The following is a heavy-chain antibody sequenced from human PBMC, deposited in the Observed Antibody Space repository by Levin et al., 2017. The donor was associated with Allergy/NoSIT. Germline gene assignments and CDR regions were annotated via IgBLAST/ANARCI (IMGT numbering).Heavy chain of an antibody. D-gene: IGHD3-3*01. CDR3: ARSSSLEWFDP. V-gene: IGHV4-39*02. CDR2: IYYTGSS. Sequence: GSLRLSCTVSGGSIISTNYYWGWIRQPPGKGLEWIGSIYYTGSSHYNPSLQSRATTSVDTSKDHFSLNLSSVTAADTAVYYCARSSSLEWFDPWGQGTLVTVSS. CDR1: GGSIISTNYY. J-gene: IGHJ5*02.